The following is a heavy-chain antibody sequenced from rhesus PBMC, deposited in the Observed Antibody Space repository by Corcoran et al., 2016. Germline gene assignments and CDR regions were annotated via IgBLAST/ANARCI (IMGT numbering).Heavy chain of an antibody. CDR1: GFTFSDYY. D-gene: IGHD4-23*01. CDR3: TPGIQYEGDAFDF. CDR2: IRSASSYI. V-gene: IGHV3S16*01. Sequence: EVQLVESGGGLVQPGGSLRLSCAASGFTFSDYYMSWVRQAPGKGLDWVSSIRSASSYIYYADAVKGRFTISRNNAKNSLSLQMNSLKTEDTAVYYCTPGIQYEGDAFDFWGQGLRVTVSS. J-gene: IGHJ3*01.